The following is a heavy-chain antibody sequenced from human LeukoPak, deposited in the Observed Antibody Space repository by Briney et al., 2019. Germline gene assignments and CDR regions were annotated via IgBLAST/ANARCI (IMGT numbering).Heavy chain of an antibody. CDR1: GFTFEDYA. V-gene: IGHV3-9*01. CDR2: ISWNSGSI. Sequence: PGGSLRLSCAASGFTFEDYAMHWVRQAPGKGLEWVSCISWNSGSIGYADSVKGRFTISRDNAKNSLYLQMNSLRAEDTAVYYCASELSSNYYDSSGYRYWGQGTLVTVSS. D-gene: IGHD3-22*01. CDR3: ASELSSNYYDSSGYRY. J-gene: IGHJ4*02.